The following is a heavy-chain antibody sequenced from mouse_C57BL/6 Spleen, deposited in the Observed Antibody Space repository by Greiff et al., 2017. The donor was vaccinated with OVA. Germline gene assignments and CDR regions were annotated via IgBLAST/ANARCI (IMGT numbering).Heavy chain of an antibody. Sequence: QVQLKQSGAELARPGASVKLSCKASGYTFTSYGISWVKQRTGQGLEWIGEIYPRSGNTYYNEKFKGKATLTADKSSSTAYMELRSLTSEDSAVYFCARRSHYYGNEYYFDYWGQGTTLTVSS. D-gene: IGHD2-1*01. CDR2: IYPRSGNT. CDR3: ARRSHYYGNEYYFDY. CDR1: GYTFTSYG. V-gene: IGHV1-81*01. J-gene: IGHJ2*01.